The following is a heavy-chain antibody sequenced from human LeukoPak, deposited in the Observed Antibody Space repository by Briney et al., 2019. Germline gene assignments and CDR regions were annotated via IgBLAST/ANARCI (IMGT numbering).Heavy chain of an antibody. J-gene: IGHJ6*02. D-gene: IGHD1-26*01. CDR2: INHSGST. CDR1: GGSFSGYY. CDR3: ARGYPGERYYYYGMDV. V-gene: IGHV4-34*01. Sequence: PSETLSLTCAVYGGSFSGYYWSWIRPPPGKGLEWIGEINHSGSTNYNPSLKSRVTISVDTSKNQFSLKLSSVTAADTAVYYCARGYPGERYYYYGMDVWGQGTTVTVSS.